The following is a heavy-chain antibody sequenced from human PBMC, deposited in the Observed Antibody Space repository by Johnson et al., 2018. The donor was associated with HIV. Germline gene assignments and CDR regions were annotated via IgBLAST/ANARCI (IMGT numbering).Heavy chain of an antibody. CDR2: IDSGGTT. CDR3: ARDPSPIVGATYAFDI. CDR1: GFTVSSNY. J-gene: IGHJ3*02. V-gene: IGHV3-66*01. D-gene: IGHD1-26*01. Sequence: VQLVESGGGLVQPGGSLRLSCAASGFTVSSNYLSWVRQAPGKGLAWVSGIDSGGTTYYADSVKGRVTISRENSKNTPYLQMNSLRAEDTAVYYCARDPSPIVGATYAFDIWGQGTMVTVSS.